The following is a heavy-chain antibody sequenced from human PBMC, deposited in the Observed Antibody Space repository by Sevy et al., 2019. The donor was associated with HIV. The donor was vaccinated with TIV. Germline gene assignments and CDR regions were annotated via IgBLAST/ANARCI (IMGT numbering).Heavy chain of an antibody. CDR2: IIPIFGTA. V-gene: IGHV1-69*13. Sequence: ASVKFSCKASGGTFSSYAISWVRQAPGQGLEWMGGIIPIFGTANYAQKFQGRVTIIADESTSTAYMELSSLRSEDTAVYYCARGYSSSSDFDYWGQGTLVTVSS. J-gene: IGHJ4*02. CDR1: GGTFSSYA. D-gene: IGHD6-6*01. CDR3: ARGYSSSSDFDY.